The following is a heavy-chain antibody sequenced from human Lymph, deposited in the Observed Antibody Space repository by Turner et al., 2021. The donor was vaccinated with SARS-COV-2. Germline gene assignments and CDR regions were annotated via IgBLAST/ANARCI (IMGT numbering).Heavy chain of an antibody. Sequence: QVQLVESGGGVVQPWRSLRLSCAASGFTFSSYGMHWVRQAPGKGLGWVAFIRYDGSNKYYADAVKGRFTISRDNSNSTLYLQMNSLRAEDTAVYFCARGSAGGDVWGQGTTVTVSS. V-gene: IGHV3-33*01. D-gene: IGHD6-13*01. CDR2: IRYDGSNK. J-gene: IGHJ6*02. CDR3: ARGSAGGDV. CDR1: GFTFSSYG.